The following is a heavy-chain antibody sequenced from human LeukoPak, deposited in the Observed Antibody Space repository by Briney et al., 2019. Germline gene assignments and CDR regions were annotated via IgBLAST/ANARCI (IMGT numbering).Heavy chain of an antibody. CDR3: ARGGTPVFYYYMDV. CDR1: GYTFTGYF. CDR2: INPNSGGT. J-gene: IGHJ6*03. V-gene: IGHV1-2*02. D-gene: IGHD5/OR15-5a*01. Sequence: ASVKVSCKASGYTFTGYFMNWVRQAPGQGLEWMGWINPNSGGTSYAQKFQGRVTMTRDTSISTAYMELSKLRSDDTAVYYCARGGTPVFYYYMDVWGEGTTVTVSS.